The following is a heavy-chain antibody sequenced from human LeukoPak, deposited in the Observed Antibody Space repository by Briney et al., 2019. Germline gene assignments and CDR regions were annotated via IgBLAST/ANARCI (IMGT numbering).Heavy chain of an antibody. J-gene: IGHJ1*01. Sequence: GGSLRLSCAAFSGYWMTWVRQAPGKGLEWVANIKQDGSEKYYVDSVKGRFTISRDNAKNSLFLQMNSLRAEDTAVYYCARDPPLITAAGSRYFQHWGQGTLVTVSS. CDR2: IKQDGSEK. D-gene: IGHD6-13*01. CDR3: ARDPPLITAAGSRYFQH. V-gene: IGHV3-7*01. CDR1: SGYW.